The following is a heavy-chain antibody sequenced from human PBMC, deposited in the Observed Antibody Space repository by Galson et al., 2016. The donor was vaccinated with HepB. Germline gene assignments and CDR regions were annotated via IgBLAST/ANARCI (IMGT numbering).Heavy chain of an antibody. Sequence: SLRLSCAASGFAFSSHWMHWVRQELGKGLVWVSRINSDGTISNYAASVKGRFTISRDNAKTTLYLQMNSLRAEDTAVYFCVRYHSVVPTTAYNWFDPWGRGTLVTVSS. D-gene: IGHD4-23*01. CDR2: INSDGTIS. CDR1: GFAFSSHW. CDR3: VRYHSVVPTTAYNWFDP. V-gene: IGHV3-74*01. J-gene: IGHJ5*02.